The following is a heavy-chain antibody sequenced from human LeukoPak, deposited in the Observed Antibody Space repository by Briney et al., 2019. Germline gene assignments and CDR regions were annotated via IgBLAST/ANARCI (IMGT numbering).Heavy chain of an antibody. D-gene: IGHD3-3*01. J-gene: IGHJ4*02. CDR2: IIPIFGTS. Sequence: SVKVSCKASGGTFSSYAISWVRQAPGQGLEWMGGIIPIFGTSNYAQRFQGRVTITTDESTSTAYMELSSLRSEDTAVYYCASGGPVDFWSGYPLWYWGQGTLVTVSS. V-gene: IGHV1-69*05. CDR3: ASGGPVDFWSGYPLWY. CDR1: GGTFSSYA.